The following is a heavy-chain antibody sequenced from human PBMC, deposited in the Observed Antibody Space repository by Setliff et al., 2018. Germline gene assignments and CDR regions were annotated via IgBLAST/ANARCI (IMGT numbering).Heavy chain of an antibody. D-gene: IGHD1-1*01. CDR3: ARQRRIWNDLDYFDY. V-gene: IGHV4-4*07. Sequence: LSLTCTVSGDSISNYYWNWIRQPAGKGLEWIGRIYVTESTKYNPSLKSRVTLSIDTSKNQFSLKLSSVTAADAALYYCARQRRIWNDLDYFDYWGQGTLVTVSS. J-gene: IGHJ4*02. CDR2: IYVTEST. CDR1: GDSISNYY.